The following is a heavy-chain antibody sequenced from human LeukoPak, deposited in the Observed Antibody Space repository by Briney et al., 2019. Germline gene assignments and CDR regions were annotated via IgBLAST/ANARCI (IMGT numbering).Heavy chain of an antibody. V-gene: IGHV3-74*01. CDR1: GFTFSTYW. D-gene: IGHD3-3*01. CDR3: ASLVGGYYPPVEAFDV. Sequence: GGSLRLSCAASGFTFSTYWMHWVRQAPGKGLVWVSLINSGGSSSNYADSVKGRFTISRDNAKNTLYLQMDSLRAEDTAVYFCASLVGGYYPPVEAFDVWGQGTMVTVSS. CDR2: INSGGSSS. J-gene: IGHJ3*01.